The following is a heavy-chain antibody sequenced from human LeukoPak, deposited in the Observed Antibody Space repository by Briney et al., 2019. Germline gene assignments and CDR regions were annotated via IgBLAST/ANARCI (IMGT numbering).Heavy chain of an antibody. D-gene: IGHD5-12*01. Sequence: PSETLSLTCAVYGGSFSGYYWSWIRQPPGKGLEWIGEINHSGSTNYNPSLKSRVTISVDTSKNQFSLKLSSVTAADTAVYYCARNPGYSGYDTEDYWGQGTLVTVSS. V-gene: IGHV4-34*01. CDR1: GGSFSGYY. CDR2: INHSGST. J-gene: IGHJ4*02. CDR3: ARNPGYSGYDTEDY.